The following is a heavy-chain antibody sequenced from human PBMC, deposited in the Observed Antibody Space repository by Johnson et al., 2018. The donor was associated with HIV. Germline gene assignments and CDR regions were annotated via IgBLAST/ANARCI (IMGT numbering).Heavy chain of an antibody. Sequence: VQLVESGGGVVQPGGSLRLSCAASGFTVSSNYMSWVRQAPGKGLEWVSVIYSGGSTYYADSVKGRFTISRDNSKNTLYLQMNSLKTEDTAVYYCTTDQLQQLVHDAFDIWGQGTMVTVSS. CDR2: IYSGGST. CDR3: TTDQLQQLVHDAFDI. J-gene: IGHJ3*02. CDR1: GFTVSSNY. D-gene: IGHD6-13*01. V-gene: IGHV3-66*01.